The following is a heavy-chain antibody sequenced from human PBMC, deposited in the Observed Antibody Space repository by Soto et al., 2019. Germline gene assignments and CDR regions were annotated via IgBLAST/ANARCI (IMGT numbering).Heavy chain of an antibody. CDR1: GFTFSSYG. D-gene: IGHD2-15*01. CDR2: ISYDGSNK. Sequence: PGGSLRLSCAASGFTFSSYGMHWVRQAPGKGLEWVAVISYDGSNKYYADSVKGRFTISRDNSKNTLYLQMNSLRAEDTAVYYCAKELPDIVVVVAATPYAFDIWGQGTMVTVSS. J-gene: IGHJ3*02. V-gene: IGHV3-30*18. CDR3: AKELPDIVVVVAATPYAFDI.